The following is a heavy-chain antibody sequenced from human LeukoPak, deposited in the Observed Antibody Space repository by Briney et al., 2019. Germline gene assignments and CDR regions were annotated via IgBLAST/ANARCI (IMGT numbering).Heavy chain of an antibody. CDR1: GYTFTSYD. CDR2: MNPNSGNT. Sequence: GASVKVSCKASGYTFTSYDINWVRQATGQGLEWMGWMNPNSGNTGYAQKFQGRVTITRNTSISTAYMELSSLRSEDTAVYYCARSYDFWSGPPVMDVWGKGTTVTVSS. J-gene: IGHJ6*03. V-gene: IGHV1-8*03. CDR3: ARSYDFWSGPPVMDV. D-gene: IGHD3-3*01.